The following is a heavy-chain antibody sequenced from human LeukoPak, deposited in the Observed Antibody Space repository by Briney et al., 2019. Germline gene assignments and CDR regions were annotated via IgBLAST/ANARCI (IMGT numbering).Heavy chain of an antibody. CDR1: GGSISSYY. J-gene: IGHJ6*02. D-gene: IGHD2-2*01. CDR3: AGSSDCSSTSCFEFYGMDV. V-gene: IGHV4-59*01. CDR2: IYYSGST. Sequence: SETLSLTCTVFGGSISSYYWSWIRQPPGKGLEWIGYIYYSGSTNYNPSLKSRVTISVDTSKNQFSLKLSSVTAADTAVYYCAGSSDCSSTSCFEFYGMDVWGQGTTVTVSS.